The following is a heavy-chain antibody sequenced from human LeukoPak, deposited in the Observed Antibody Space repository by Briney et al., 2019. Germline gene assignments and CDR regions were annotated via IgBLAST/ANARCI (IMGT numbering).Heavy chain of an antibody. Sequence: EGSLRLSCVGSGFSFSSYNMNWVRQAPGKGLEWVSYISSSGSTVYYADSVRGRFTISRDNARNSLYLQMAGLTAEDTAVYYCARALDSALDVWGNGTTVTASS. D-gene: IGHD3/OR15-3a*01. CDR1: GFSFSSYN. CDR2: ISSSGSTV. V-gene: IGHV3-48*01. J-gene: IGHJ6*04. CDR3: ARALDSALDV.